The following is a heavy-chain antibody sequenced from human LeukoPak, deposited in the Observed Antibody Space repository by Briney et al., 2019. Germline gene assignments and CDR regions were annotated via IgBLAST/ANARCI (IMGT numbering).Heavy chain of an antibody. CDR1: GYSISSGYY. CDR3: ARDHSSSSEDY. J-gene: IGHJ4*02. Sequence: SETLSLTCTVSGYSISSGYYWAWIRQPPGKGLEWIGSIFHTGSTYHNPSLKSRVTISVDTSRNQFSLKLNSVTAADTAVYYCARDHSSSSEDYWGQGTLVTVSS. V-gene: IGHV4-38-2*02. D-gene: IGHD6-13*01. CDR2: IFHTGST.